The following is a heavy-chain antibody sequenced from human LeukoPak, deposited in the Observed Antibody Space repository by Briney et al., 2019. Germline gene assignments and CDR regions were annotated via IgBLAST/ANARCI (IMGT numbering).Heavy chain of an antibody. CDR1: GFTVSSNY. D-gene: IGHD2-15*01. J-gene: IGHJ4*02. CDR2: IYSGGST. CDR3: AKVERRYCSGGSCYSDY. V-gene: IGHV3-53*01. Sequence: RAGGSLRLSCAASGFTVSSNYMSWVRQAPGKGLEWVSVIYSGGSTYYADSVKGRFTISRHNSKNTLYLQMNSLRAEDTAVYYCAKVERRYCSGGSCYSDYWGQGTLVTVSS.